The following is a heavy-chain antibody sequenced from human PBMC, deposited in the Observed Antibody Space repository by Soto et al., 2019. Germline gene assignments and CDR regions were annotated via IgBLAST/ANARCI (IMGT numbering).Heavy chain of an antibody. Sequence: GASVKVSCKASGGTFSSYAISWVRQAPGQGLEWMGGIIPIFGTANYAQKFQGRVTITADESTSTAYMELSSLRSEDTAVYYCARDSGRGSDGYNGYYYYGMDVWGQGTTVTVSS. D-gene: IGHD2-21*01. V-gene: IGHV1-69*13. CDR1: GGTFSSYA. CDR3: ARDSGRGSDGYNGYYYYGMDV. CDR2: IIPIFGTA. J-gene: IGHJ6*02.